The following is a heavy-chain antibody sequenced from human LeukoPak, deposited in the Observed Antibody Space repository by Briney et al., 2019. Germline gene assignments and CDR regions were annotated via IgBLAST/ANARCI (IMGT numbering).Heavy chain of an antibody. J-gene: IGHJ4*02. CDR2: IYYSGST. V-gene: IGHV4-30-4*01. Sequence: SETLSLTCTVSGGSISSGDYYWSWTRQPPGKGLEWIGYIYYSGSTYYNPSLKSRVTISVDTSKNQFSLKLSSVTAADTAVYYCAREDGDYDYWGQGALVTVSS. CDR1: GGSISSGDYY. D-gene: IGHD4-17*01. CDR3: AREDGDYDY.